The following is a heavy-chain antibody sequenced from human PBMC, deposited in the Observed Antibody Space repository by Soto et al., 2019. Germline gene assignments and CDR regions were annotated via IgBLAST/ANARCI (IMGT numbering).Heavy chain of an antibody. D-gene: IGHD2-21*02. CDR2: VYYSGGA. Sequence: PSETLSLTCTVSGGSISGYYWSWIRQPPGKGLEWIGNVYYSGGAKYNPSVKRRVSISVDTSKNQFSLNLSSVTAADTAVYYRTRDGDGRMTTNPYYYYGMDVWGQGTTVTVSS. CDR1: GGSISGYY. V-gene: IGHV4-59*01. J-gene: IGHJ6*02. CDR3: TRDGDGRMTTNPYYYYGMDV.